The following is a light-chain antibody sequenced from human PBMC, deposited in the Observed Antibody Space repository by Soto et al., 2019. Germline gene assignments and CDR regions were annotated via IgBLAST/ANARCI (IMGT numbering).Light chain of an antibody. CDR3: QQYINWPAT. CDR2: DAS. CDR1: QSVRSY. V-gene: IGKV3-15*01. J-gene: IGKJ1*01. Sequence: EIVMTQSPATLSVSPGERVTLSCRASQSVRSYLAWYQQKPGQAPRLLIYDASTRATGVPARFSGSGSGTEFTLTIRSLQSEDFAVYYCQQYINWPATFGQGTKVEIK.